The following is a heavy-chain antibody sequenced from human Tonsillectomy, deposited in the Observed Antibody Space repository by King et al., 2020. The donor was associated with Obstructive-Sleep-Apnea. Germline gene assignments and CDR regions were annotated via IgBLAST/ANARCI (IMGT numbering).Heavy chain of an antibody. CDR3: TRDRGYCSSTSCYYYFDY. V-gene: IGHV3-49*03. Sequence: QLVQSGGGLVQPGRSLRLSCSGSGFTFGDYAMSWFRQAPEKGLEWIGFIRSQDYGGTTEYAASVKGRFSISRDDSESIAYLQMNSLKTEDTAVYYCTRDRGYCSSTSCYYYFDYWGQGTLVTVSS. D-gene: IGHD2-2*01. J-gene: IGHJ4*02. CDR1: GFTFGDYA. CDR2: IRSQDYGGTT.